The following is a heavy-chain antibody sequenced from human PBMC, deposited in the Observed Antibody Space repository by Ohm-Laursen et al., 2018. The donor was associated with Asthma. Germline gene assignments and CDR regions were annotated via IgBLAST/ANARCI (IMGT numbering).Heavy chain of an antibody. CDR2: ITTGSSTI. J-gene: IGHJ4*02. CDR3: AAWGPRIY. Sequence: SLRLSCAASGFTFSNYNMIWFRQAPGKGLDWVSSITTGSSTIYYADSVRGRFTVSTDKVTNSLYLQINSLRPEDTAVYYCAAWGPRIYGGQGTLVTASS. D-gene: IGHD3-16*01. V-gene: IGHV3-48*01. CDR1: GFTFSNYN.